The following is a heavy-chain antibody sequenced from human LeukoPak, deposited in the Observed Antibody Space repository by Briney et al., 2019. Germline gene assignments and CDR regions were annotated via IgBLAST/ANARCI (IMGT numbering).Heavy chain of an antibody. CDR1: GFTFSSYA. V-gene: IGHV3-23*01. Sequence: PGGSLRLSCAASGFTFSSYAMSWVRQAPGKGLEWVSAISGSGGRTYYADSVKGRFTISRDNSKNTLYLQMNSLRAEDTAVYYCAKSGRGGSYAGFDNWGQGTLVTVSS. CDR2: ISGSGGRT. CDR3: AKSGRGGSYAGFDN. D-gene: IGHD5-18*01. J-gene: IGHJ4*02.